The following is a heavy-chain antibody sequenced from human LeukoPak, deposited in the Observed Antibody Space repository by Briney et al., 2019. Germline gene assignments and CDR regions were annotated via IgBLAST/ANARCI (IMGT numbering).Heavy chain of an antibody. CDR3: ARGIWSRTVSSYYFDC. CDR2: INAGNGHT. D-gene: IGHD3-3*01. V-gene: IGHV1-3*01. Sequence: ASVKVSCKASGYTFTNYAMQWVRQAPGQRLEWMGWINAGNGHTRYSQRFQGRATITRDTSASTVYMEVTSLRFEDTAVYYCARGIWSRTVSSYYFDCWGQGTLVTVSS. CDR1: GYTFTNYA. J-gene: IGHJ4*02.